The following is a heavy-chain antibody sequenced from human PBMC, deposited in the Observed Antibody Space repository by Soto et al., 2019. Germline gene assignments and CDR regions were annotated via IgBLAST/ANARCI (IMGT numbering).Heavy chain of an antibody. D-gene: IGHD2-21*01. J-gene: IGHJ5*02. CDR1: GYTFSRYG. CDR2: ISAYNGNT. CDR3: ARDQGFRLVINSNWFDT. V-gene: IGHV1-18*01. Sequence: RASVKVSCKASGYTFSRYGIMWVRQAPGQGLEWMGWISAYNGNTNSAEKLRGRLTMTTDASKTTAYMELRSLRSDDTAIYYCARDQGFRLVINSNWFDTWGQGTLVTVSS.